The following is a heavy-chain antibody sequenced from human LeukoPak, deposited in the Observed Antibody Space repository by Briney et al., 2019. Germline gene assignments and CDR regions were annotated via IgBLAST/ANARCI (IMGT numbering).Heavy chain of an antibody. CDR3: AYGSWRLHYYGVHV. Sequence: GGSLRLSCAASGFTFNNYAIHWVRQAPGKGLEWVGRIKSKIDGETTDHAAPVKDRFIISRDDSKNTLYLQMNSLKTEDTAVYYCAYGSWRLHYYGVHVWGQGTTVTVSS. D-gene: IGHD3-10*01. J-gene: IGHJ6*02. V-gene: IGHV3-15*01. CDR1: GFTFNNYA. CDR2: IKSKIDGETT.